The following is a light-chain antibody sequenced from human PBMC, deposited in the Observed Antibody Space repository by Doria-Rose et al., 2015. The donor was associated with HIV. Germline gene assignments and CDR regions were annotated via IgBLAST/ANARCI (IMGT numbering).Light chain of an antibody. Sequence: TQSPGTLSLSPGERATLSCRASQSFSSTYLAWYRQKPVQAPSLLIYDGSTRATGIPDRFSASESGTDFTLTVNRLEPEDFALYYCHQYGTSWTFGQGTKVEI. CDR3: HQYGTSWT. V-gene: IGKV3-20*01. J-gene: IGKJ1*01. CDR1: QSFSSTY. CDR2: DGS.